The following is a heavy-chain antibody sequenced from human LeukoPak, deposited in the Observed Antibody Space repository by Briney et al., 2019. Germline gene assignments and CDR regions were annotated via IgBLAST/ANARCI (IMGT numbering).Heavy chain of an antibody. Sequence: GASVKVSCKASGGTFSSYAISWVRQAPGQGLEWIGGIIPIFGTANYAQKFQGRVTITADESTSTAYMELSSLRSEDTAVYYCANTRAAGFAPPYLDPWGQGTLVTVSS. J-gene: IGHJ5*02. V-gene: IGHV1-69*13. CDR3: ANTRAAGFAPPYLDP. D-gene: IGHD6-13*01. CDR1: GGTFSSYA. CDR2: IIPIFGTA.